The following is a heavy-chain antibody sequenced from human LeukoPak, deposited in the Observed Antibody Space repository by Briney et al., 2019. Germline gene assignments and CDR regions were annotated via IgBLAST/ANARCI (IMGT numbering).Heavy chain of an antibody. V-gene: IGHV4-38-2*02. CDR1: GYSISSGYY. CDR3: ARRTAMVKYNYFDY. CDR2: IYHSGST. D-gene: IGHD5-18*01. Sequence: PSETLSLTCTVSGYSISSGYYWGWIRQPPGKGLERIGSIYHSGSTYYNPSLKSRVTISVDTSKNQFSLKLSSVTAADTAVYYCARRTAMVKYNYFDYWGQGTLVTVSS. J-gene: IGHJ4*02.